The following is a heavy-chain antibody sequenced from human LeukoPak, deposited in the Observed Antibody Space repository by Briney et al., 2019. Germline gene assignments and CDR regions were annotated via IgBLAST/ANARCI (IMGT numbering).Heavy chain of an antibody. CDR2: ITSDGSST. Sequence: GGSLRLSCAASGFTFSSYWMHWVRQVPGKGLVWVSRITSDGSSTSHADSVKGRFTISRDNARNTLYLQMNSLRAEDTAVYYCARGQPTALDFWGQGTLVTVSS. V-gene: IGHV3-74*01. CDR3: ARGQPTALDF. J-gene: IGHJ4*02. CDR1: GFTFSSYW.